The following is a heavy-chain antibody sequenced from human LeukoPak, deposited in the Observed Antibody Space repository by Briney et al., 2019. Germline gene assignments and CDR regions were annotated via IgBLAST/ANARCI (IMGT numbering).Heavy chain of an antibody. CDR3: TTFFPFNYDFWSGYFHGTEADY. CDR2: INHSGGT. V-gene: IGHV4-34*03. CDR1: GRSFTGYY. D-gene: IGHD3-3*01. Sequence: SETLSLTCAVYGRSFTGYYWSWFRQPPGKGLEWIAEINHSGGTNYNPSLKSRVTISIDTSKNQFSLKMTSVTAEDTAVYYCTTFFPFNYDFWSGYFHGTEADYWGQGTLVTVSS. J-gene: IGHJ4*02.